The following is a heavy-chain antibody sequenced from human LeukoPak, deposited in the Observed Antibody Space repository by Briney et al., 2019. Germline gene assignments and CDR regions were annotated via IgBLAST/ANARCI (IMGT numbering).Heavy chain of an antibody. J-gene: IGHJ4*02. CDR2: IGAGSDNI. V-gene: IGHV3-21*01. Sequence: GGSLRLSCAASGFSFRSYTMNWVRQAPGRGLEWVSSIGAGSDNIYYSDSVKGRFTISRDNVKNSLYLQVDSLRVEDTAMYYCTSQKGLDYWGQGTLVTVSS. D-gene: IGHD3/OR15-3a*01. CDR1: GFSFRSYT. CDR3: TSQKGLDY.